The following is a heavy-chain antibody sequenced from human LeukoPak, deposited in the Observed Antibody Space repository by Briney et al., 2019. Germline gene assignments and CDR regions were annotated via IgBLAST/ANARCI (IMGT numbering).Heavy chain of an antibody. Sequence: PGGSLRLSCAASGFTFRSNAMSWVRQAPGKGLEWVSVITGNGGSTYYADSVKGRFTISRDNPKNTLSLQMNSLRAEDTAVYYCAKDAVAPGSGGDYFDYWGQGTLVTVSS. D-gene: IGHD3-10*01. J-gene: IGHJ4*02. CDR3: AKDAVAPGSGGDYFDY. CDR1: GFTFRSNA. CDR2: ITGNGGST. V-gene: IGHV3-23*01.